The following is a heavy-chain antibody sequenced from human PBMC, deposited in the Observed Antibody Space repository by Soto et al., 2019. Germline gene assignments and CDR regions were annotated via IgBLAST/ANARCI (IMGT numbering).Heavy chain of an antibody. V-gene: IGHV4-4*07. J-gene: IGHJ4*02. D-gene: IGHD2-15*01. CDR3: ARASVGPPGGGSWTMPFDS. CDR2: IYTGGST. Sequence: QVQLRESGPGLVKPSETLSLTCSVSGGSVSSYYWSWIRQPAGKGPEWIGRIYTGGSTNYNPSLKSRATMSVDTSKNQFSLRLTSLTAADTAVYYCARASVGPPGGGSWTMPFDSWGRGTLVTVSS. CDR1: GGSVSSYY.